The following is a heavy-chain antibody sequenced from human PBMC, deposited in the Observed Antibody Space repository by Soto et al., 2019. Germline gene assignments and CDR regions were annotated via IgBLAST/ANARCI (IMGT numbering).Heavy chain of an antibody. Sequence: EVQLLQSGGGLVQPGGSLRLSCAASGFTFSSYAMSWVRQAPGKGLEWVSAISGSGGSTYYADSVKGRFTISRDNSKNTRYLQMNSLRAEDTAVYYCAKDRGGGITIFGVVTPSYGMDVWGQGTTVTVSS. V-gene: IGHV3-23*01. CDR1: GFTFSSYA. J-gene: IGHJ6*02. CDR3: AKDRGGGITIFGVVTPSYGMDV. D-gene: IGHD3-3*01. CDR2: ISGSGGST.